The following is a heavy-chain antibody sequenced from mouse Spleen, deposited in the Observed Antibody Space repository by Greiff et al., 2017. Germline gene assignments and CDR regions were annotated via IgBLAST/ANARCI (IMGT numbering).Heavy chain of an antibody. CDR1: GYTFTSYV. CDR2: INPYNDGT. D-gene: IGHD2-14*01. Sequence: VQLQQSGPELVKPGASVKMSCKASGYTFTSYVMHWVKQKPGQGLEWIGYINPYNDGTKYNEKFKGKATLTSDKSSSTAYMELSSLTSEDSAVYYCAREARYDERGAMDYWGQGTSVTVSS. V-gene: IGHV1-14*01. CDR3: AREARYDERGAMDY. J-gene: IGHJ4*01.